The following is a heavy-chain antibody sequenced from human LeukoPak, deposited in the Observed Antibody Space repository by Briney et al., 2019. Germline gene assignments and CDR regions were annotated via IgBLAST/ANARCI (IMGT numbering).Heavy chain of an antibody. V-gene: IGHV3-9*03. D-gene: IGHD6-19*01. J-gene: IGHJ5*02. CDR2: ISWNGGNI. CDR3: AKGGIAVAGTWFDP. Sequence: PGGSLRLSCAASGFTFDVYAMHWVRQAPGKGLEWVSGISWNGGNIGYADSVKGRFIISRDNARNSLYLQMNSLRAEDMALYYCAKGGIAVAGTWFDPWGQGTLVTVSS. CDR1: GFTFDVYA.